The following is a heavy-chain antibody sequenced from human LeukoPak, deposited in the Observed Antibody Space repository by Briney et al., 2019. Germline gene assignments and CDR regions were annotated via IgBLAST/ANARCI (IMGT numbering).Heavy chain of an antibody. V-gene: IGHV3-49*03. J-gene: IGHJ4*02. CDR2: IRSKAYGGTT. CDR1: GFTFGDYA. CDR3: TSVRELLGPDDY. D-gene: IGHD1-26*01. Sequence: GGSLRLSCTASGFTFGDYAMSWFRQAPGKGLEWVGFIRSKAYGGTTEYAASVKGRFTISRDDSKSIAYLQMNSLKTEDTAVYYCTSVRELLGPDDYWGQGTLVTVSS.